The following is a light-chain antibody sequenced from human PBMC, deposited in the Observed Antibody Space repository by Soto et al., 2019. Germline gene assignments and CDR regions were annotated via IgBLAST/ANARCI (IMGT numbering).Light chain of an antibody. Sequence: EIVLTHSPGTLSLSPLERSTLSFXXIQSVSSSYLAWYQQKPGQAPRLLIYGASSRATGIPDRFSGSGSGTDFTLTISRLEPEDFAVYYCQQYGSSPRTFGQGTKVDIK. CDR3: QQYGSSPRT. CDR2: GAS. V-gene: IGKV3-20*01. CDR1: QSVSSSY. J-gene: IGKJ1*01.